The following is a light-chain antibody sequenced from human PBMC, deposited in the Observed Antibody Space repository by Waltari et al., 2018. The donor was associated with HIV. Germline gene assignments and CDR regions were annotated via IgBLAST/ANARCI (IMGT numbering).Light chain of an antibody. V-gene: IGLV2-14*01. CDR3: SSYADTNNVL. J-gene: IGLJ3*02. CDR1: SSDVGGYNY. Sequence: QSALTQPASVSGSPGQSITISCTGTSSDVGGYNYVSWYQQHPGKAPKLMIYEVSNRPSGVSNRFSGSKYGNTASLTISGLQAEDEADYYCSSYADTNNVLFGGGTKLTVL. CDR2: EVS.